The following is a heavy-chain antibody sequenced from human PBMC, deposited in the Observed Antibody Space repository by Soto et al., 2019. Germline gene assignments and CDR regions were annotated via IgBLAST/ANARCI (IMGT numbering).Heavy chain of an antibody. CDR3: ASSVGYCSSTSCQVDY. V-gene: IGHV1-8*01. CDR1: GYTFTSYD. D-gene: IGHD2-2*01. Sequence: QVQLVQSGAEVKKPGASVKVSCKASGYTFTSYDINWVRQATGQGLEWMGWMNPNSGNTGYAQKCQGRVTMTRNTSISTAYMELSSLRSEDTAVYYCASSVGYCSSTSCQVDYWGQGTLVTVSS. J-gene: IGHJ4*02. CDR2: MNPNSGNT.